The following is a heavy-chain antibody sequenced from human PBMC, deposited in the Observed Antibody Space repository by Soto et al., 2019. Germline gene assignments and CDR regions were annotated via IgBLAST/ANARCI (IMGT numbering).Heavy chain of an antibody. Sequence: GASVKVSCKASGGTFSSYTISWVRQAPGQGLEWMGRIIPILGIANYAQKFQGRVTITADKSTSTAYMELSSLRSEDTAVYYCAREGYCSGGSCGWFDPWGQGTLVT. V-gene: IGHV1-69*04. CDR3: AREGYCSGGSCGWFDP. D-gene: IGHD2-15*01. J-gene: IGHJ5*02. CDR2: IIPILGIA. CDR1: GGTFSSYT.